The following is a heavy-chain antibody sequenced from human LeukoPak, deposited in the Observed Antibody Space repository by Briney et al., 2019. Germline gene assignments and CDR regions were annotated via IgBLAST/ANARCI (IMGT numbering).Heavy chain of an antibody. CDR3: ATIVAAGIFLY. Sequence: GGSLRLSCAASGFTFSSNYMSWVRQAPGKGLEWVSVIYSGGSTYYADSFKGRFTISRDNSKNTLYLRRNSLRAEDTAVYYCATIVAAGIFLYWGQGTLVPVCS. D-gene: IGHD6-13*01. J-gene: IGHJ4*02. CDR1: GFTFSSNY. V-gene: IGHV3-53*01. CDR2: IYSGGST.